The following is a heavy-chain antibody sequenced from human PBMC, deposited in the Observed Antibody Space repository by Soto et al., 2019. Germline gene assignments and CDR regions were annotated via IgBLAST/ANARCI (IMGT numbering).Heavy chain of an antibody. CDR1: GGSISSSSYY. CDR3: ARSQNNRRENNWFDP. V-gene: IGHV4-39*01. Sequence: SETLSLTCTVSGGSISSSSYYWGWIRQPPGKGLEWIGSIYYSGSTYYNPSLKSRVTISVDTSKNQFSLKLSSVTAADTAVYYCARSQNNRRENNWFDPWGQGTLVTVSS. CDR2: IYYSGST. J-gene: IGHJ5*02.